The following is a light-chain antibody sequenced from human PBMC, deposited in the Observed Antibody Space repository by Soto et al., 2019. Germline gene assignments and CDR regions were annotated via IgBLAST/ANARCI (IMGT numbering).Light chain of an antibody. CDR3: SSYAASNNFYFV. CDR2: EVT. V-gene: IGLV2-8*01. J-gene: IGLJ3*02. CDR1: SSDVGGYNY. Sequence: QSALTQPPSASGSPGQSVTISCTGTSSDVGGYNYVSWYQQYPGRAPKLMIYEVTKRPSGFPDRFSGSKSGNTASLTVSGLQAEDEAVYYCSSYAASNNFYFVFGGGSKLTVL.